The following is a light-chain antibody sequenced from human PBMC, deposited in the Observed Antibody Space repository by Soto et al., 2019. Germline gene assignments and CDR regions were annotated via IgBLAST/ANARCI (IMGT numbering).Light chain of an antibody. Sequence: EIVLTQSPATLSVSPGERASLSCRASQFLSSYLAWYQQKPGQAPRLLIYGASTRATGIPARFSGSGSGTEFTLTISSLQSEDFAVYYCQQYNNWPRTFGQGTKVDI. J-gene: IGKJ1*01. CDR2: GAS. CDR1: QFLSSY. CDR3: QQYNNWPRT. V-gene: IGKV3-15*01.